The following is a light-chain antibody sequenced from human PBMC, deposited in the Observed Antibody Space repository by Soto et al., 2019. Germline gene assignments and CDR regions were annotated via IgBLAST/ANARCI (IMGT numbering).Light chain of an antibody. Sequence: DIQITQSPSSLSASVGDRITITCRASQSISSYLNWYQQKPGKAPKLLIYTTSNSQSWVPSRFSGSGSGTEFTLTISNLQPEDFATYYCQQSYSFFLTFGGGTRWIS. CDR3: QQSYSFFLT. V-gene: IGKV1-39*01. CDR1: QSISSY. CDR2: TTS. J-gene: IGKJ4*01.